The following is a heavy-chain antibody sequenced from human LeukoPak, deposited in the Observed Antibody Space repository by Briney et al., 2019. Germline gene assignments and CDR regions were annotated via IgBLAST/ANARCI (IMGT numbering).Heavy chain of an antibody. CDR2: IYYSGST. Sequence: SETLSLTCTVSGGSISSYYWSWLRQPPGKGLEWIGYIYYSGSTNYNPSLKSRVTISVDTSKNQFSLKLSSVTAADTAVYYCARTRDGYRFDYWGQGTLVTVSS. CDR3: ARTRDGYRFDY. J-gene: IGHJ4*02. V-gene: IGHV4-59*01. D-gene: IGHD5-24*01. CDR1: GGSISSYY.